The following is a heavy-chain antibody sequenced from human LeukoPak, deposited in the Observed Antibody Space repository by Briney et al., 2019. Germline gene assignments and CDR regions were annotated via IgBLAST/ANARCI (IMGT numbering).Heavy chain of an antibody. CDR2: ISAYNGNT. D-gene: IGHD3-22*01. CDR3: ARAELYYYDSSGYYEDAFDI. J-gene: IGHJ3*02. CDR1: GYTFTRYG. Sequence: ASVKVSCKASGYTFTRYGISWVRQAPGQGLEWMGWISAYNGNTNYAQKLQGRVTMTTDTSTSTAYMELRSLRSDDTAVYYCARAELYYYDSSGYYEDAFDIWGQGTMVTVSS. V-gene: IGHV1-18*01.